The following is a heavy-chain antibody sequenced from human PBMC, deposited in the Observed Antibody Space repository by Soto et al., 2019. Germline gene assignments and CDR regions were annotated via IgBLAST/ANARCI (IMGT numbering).Heavy chain of an antibody. J-gene: IGHJ4*02. V-gene: IGHV5-51*01. CDR3: AGHQRNSTKTSCYYADH. D-gene: IGHD3-22*01. CDR1: GYDFNTNW. Sequence: GESLKLSCRGSGYDFNTNWFGWVRQVPGRGLEWVGIMYPGDSDTRLLPAIHGHVTLSADVTVSTAFLQWRSLETSDSGMYFCAGHQRNSTKTSCYYADHWGQGTSVTVSS. CDR2: MYPGDSDT.